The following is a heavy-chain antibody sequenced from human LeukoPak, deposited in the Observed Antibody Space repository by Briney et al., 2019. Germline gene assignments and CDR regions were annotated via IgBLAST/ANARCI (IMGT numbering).Heavy chain of an antibody. CDR2: IYSGGST. CDR1: GFTVSSNY. V-gene: IGHV3-53*01. D-gene: IGHD3-3*01. CDR3: AGNFWSGYYAIDY. J-gene: IGHJ4*02. Sequence: PGGSLGLSCAASGFTVSSNYMSWVRQAPGKGLEWVSVIYSGGSTYYADSVKGRFTISRDNSKNTLYLQMNSLRAEDTAVYYCAGNFWSGYYAIDYWGQGTLVTVSS.